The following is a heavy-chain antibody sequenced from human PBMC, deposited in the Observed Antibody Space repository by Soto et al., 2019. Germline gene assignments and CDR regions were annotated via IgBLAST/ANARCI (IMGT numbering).Heavy chain of an antibody. Sequence: SAVKLSCKASGYSFTTYGITWVRQAPGEGLEWMGWITTHNGKTEYAQAYQGRVTMMTDTSSNTAYMEVRGLRSDDTAIYYCARVIIPAAISNYYYFGRDVWG. CDR1: GYSFTTYG. D-gene: IGHD2-2*02. CDR3: ARVIIPAAISNYYYFGRDV. V-gene: IGHV1-18*04. J-gene: IGHJ6*01. CDR2: ITTHNGKT.